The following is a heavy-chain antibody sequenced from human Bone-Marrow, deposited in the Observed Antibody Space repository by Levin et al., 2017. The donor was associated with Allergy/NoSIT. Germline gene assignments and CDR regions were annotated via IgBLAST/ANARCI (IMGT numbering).Heavy chain of an antibody. CDR3: ASGLEIYGENAFDI. V-gene: IGHV3-48*03. CDR2: ISSSGSTI. CDR1: GFTFSSYE. J-gene: IGHJ3*02. D-gene: IGHD2/OR15-2a*01. Sequence: GGSLRLSCAASGFTFSSYEMNWVRQAPGKGLEWVSYISSSGSTIYYADSVKGRFTISRDNAKNSLYLQMNSLRAEDTAVYYCASGLEIYGENAFDIWGQGTMVTVSS.